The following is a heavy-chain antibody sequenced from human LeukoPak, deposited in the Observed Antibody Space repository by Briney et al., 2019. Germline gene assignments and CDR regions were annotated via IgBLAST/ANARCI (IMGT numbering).Heavy chain of an antibody. CDR2: ISYDGSIK. CDR1: GFTFSSYA. J-gene: IGHJ4*02. Sequence: GGSLRLSCAAPGFTFSSYAMHWVRQAPGKGLEWVAVISYDGSIKYYADSVKGRFTTSRDNSKNMLYLQMNSLSAEDTAVYYCAGGPGYSSGWYVLSVDYWGQGTLVTVSS. V-gene: IGHV3-30-3*01. CDR3: AGGPGYSSGWYVLSVDY. D-gene: IGHD6-19*01.